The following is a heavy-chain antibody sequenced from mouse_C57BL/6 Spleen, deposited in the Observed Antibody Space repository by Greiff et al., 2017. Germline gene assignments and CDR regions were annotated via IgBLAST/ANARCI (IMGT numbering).Heavy chain of an antibody. J-gene: IGHJ2*01. V-gene: IGHV5-6*01. D-gene: IGHD1-1*01. Sequence: EVQRVESGGDLVKPGGSLKLSCAASGFTFSSYGMSWVRQTPDKRLEWVATISSGGSYTYYPDSVKGRFTISRDNAKNTLYLQMSSLKSEDTAMYYCAREITTVVEDYFDYWGQGTTLTVSS. CDR3: AREITTVVEDYFDY. CDR1: GFTFSSYG. CDR2: ISSGGSYT.